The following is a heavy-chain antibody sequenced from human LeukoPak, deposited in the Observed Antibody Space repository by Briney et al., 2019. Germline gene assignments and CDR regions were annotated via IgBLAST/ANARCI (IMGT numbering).Heavy chain of an antibody. V-gene: IGHV4-34*01. Sequence: SETLSLTCGVYGGSFSGYYWGWIRQPPGKGLEWIGEINHSGSTNYNPYLKSRVTISVDTYKNQYSLKLSSVTAADTAVYYCARGRGGDSQGSSWDYWGQGTLVTVSS. CDR3: ARGRGGDSQGSSWDY. CDR1: GGSFSGYY. D-gene: IGHD2-21*02. J-gene: IGHJ4*02. CDR2: INHSGST.